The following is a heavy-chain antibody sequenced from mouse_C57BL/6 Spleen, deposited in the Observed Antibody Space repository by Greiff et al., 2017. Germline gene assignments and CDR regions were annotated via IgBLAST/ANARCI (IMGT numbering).Heavy chain of an antibody. J-gene: IGHJ2*01. CDR1: GFTFSDYG. CDR2: ISSGSSTI. V-gene: IGHV5-17*01. Sequence: EVQRVESGGGLVKPGGSLKLSCAASGFTFSDYGMHWVRQAPEKGLEWVAYISSGSSTIYYADTVKGRFAISRDNAKNTLFLQMTSLRSEDTAMYYCANWDVGYLDYWGQGTTLTVSS. CDR3: ANWDVGYLDY. D-gene: IGHD4-1*01.